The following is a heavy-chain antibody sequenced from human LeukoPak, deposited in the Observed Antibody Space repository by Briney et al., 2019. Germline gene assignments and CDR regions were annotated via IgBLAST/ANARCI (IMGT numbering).Heavy chain of an antibody. CDR1: GGSLSTSNYY. Sequence: SETLSLTCTVSGGSLSTSNYYWGWIRQPPGKGLEWIGNIFYSGSTYYSPSLKSRVTISVDKSKNQFSLKLSSVTAADTAVYYCARQGYCSGGSCLDYWGQGTLVTVSS. CDR3: ARQGYCSGGSCLDY. V-gene: IGHV4-39*07. J-gene: IGHJ4*02. D-gene: IGHD2-15*01. CDR2: IFYSGST.